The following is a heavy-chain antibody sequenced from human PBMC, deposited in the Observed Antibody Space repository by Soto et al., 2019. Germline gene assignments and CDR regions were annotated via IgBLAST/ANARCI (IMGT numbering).Heavy chain of an antibody. CDR2: INPHSGGT. CDR1: GYAMSGYY. J-gene: IGHJ4*02. CDR3: ARDKYRSSWKRYYFGF. D-gene: IGHD6-13*01. V-gene: IGHV1-2*02. Sequence: VKGSRPAAGYAMSGYYIHWVRKSAGQGLEWMGWINPHSGGTNYAQKFQGRVTMTRDTSISTAYMELSRLRSDDTAVYYCARDKYRSSWKRYYFGFSGEPTLVSVSS.